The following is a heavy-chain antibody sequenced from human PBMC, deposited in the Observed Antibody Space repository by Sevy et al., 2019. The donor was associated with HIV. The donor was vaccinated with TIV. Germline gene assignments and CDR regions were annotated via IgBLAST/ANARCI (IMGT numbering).Heavy chain of an antibody. CDR2: IWYDGTNK. Sequence: GGSLRPSCAASGFTFSSYAMHWVRQAPGKGLEWVAVIWYDGTNKYYADSVKGRFTISRDNSKNTLYLQMNSLRAEDTAVYYCASGAYYYASRSQNFDYWGPGTLVTVSS. V-gene: IGHV3-33*08. D-gene: IGHD3-10*01. CDR1: GFTFSSYA. CDR3: ASGAYYYASRSQNFDY. J-gene: IGHJ4*02.